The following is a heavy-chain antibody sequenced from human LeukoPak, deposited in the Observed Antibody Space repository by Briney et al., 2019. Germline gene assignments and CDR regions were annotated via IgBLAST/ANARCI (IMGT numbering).Heavy chain of an antibody. CDR1: GYTFTSYA. CDR3: AREDRQWELNF. V-gene: IGHV1-3*01. Sequence: ASVKVSCKASGYTFTSYAIHWVRQAPGQRLEWMGWISAGSGNTKYSQNFQGRVTFISNTSATTAFMELSSLRSEDAAVYYCAREDRQWELNFWGQGTLVTVSS. D-gene: IGHD1-26*01. J-gene: IGHJ4*02. CDR2: ISAGSGNT.